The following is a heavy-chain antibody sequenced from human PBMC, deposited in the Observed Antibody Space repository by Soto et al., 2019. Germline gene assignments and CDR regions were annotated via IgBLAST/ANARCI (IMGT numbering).Heavy chain of an antibody. CDR3: AREGSPGGYYYYGMDV. D-gene: IGHD1-26*01. J-gene: IGHJ6*02. CDR1: GFTFSSYE. CDR2: ISSSGSTI. Sequence: PGGSLRLSCAASGFTFSSYEMNWVRQAPGKGLEWVSYISSSGSTIYYADSVKGRFTISRDNAKNSLYLQMNSLRAEDTAVYYCAREGSPGGYYYYGMDVWGQGTTVTVSS. V-gene: IGHV3-48*03.